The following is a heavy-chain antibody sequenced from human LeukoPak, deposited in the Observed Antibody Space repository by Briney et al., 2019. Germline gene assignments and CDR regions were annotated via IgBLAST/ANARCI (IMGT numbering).Heavy chain of an antibody. CDR1: GFTFSSYT. CDR2: ISSSSSAI. CDR3: AREEIAARFDY. Sequence: AGGSLRLSCAASGFTFSSYTMNWVRQAPGKGLEWVSYISSSSSAIYYADSVKGRFTISRDNAKNSLYLQMNSLRAEDTAVYYCAREEIAARFDYWGQGTLVTVSS. V-gene: IGHV3-48*01. J-gene: IGHJ4*02. D-gene: IGHD6-6*01.